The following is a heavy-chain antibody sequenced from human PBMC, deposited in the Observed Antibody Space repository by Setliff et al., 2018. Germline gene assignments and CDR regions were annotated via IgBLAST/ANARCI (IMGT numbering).Heavy chain of an antibody. D-gene: IGHD1-26*01. V-gene: IGHV1-8*02. CDR3: ARGVGAMGDY. CDR1: GFTFTDYL. CDR2: INLNTGNI. J-gene: IGHJ4*02. Sequence: ASVKVSCKASGFTFTDYLMNWMRQAPEQGLEWMGRINLNTGNIFYAQEFQGRVTLTRDTSTSTFYMELSSLRSEDTAVYYCARGVGAMGDYWGQGTLVTVSS.